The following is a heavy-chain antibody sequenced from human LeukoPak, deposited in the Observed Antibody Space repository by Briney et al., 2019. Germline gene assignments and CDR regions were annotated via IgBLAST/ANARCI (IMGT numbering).Heavy chain of an antibody. CDR1: GFTFSSYA. Sequence: GGSLRLSCAASGFTFSSYAMSWVRQAPGKGLEWVSIISGSGDFTNYADSVKGRFTISRDNSENTLYLQMHSLRAEDTAIYYCARSTVAQDYYYYGMDVWGQGPTVTVSS. V-gene: IGHV3-23*01. J-gene: IGHJ6*02. D-gene: IGHD4-23*01. CDR2: ISGSGDFT. CDR3: ARSTVAQDYYYYGMDV.